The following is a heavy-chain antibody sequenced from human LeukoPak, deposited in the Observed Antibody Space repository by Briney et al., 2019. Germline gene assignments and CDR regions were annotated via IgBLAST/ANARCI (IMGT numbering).Heavy chain of an antibody. CDR2: IKPGGIT. CDR3: VRGFSGVVGDY. CDR1: GGSLGNYF. Sequence: PSETLSPTCTVYGGSLGNYFWSWIRQPPGKGLEWIGEIKPGGITNHNPSLKSRVTISLDTSKDQLSLKLISATAADTAVYYCVRGFSGVVGDYWGQGTLVTVSS. V-gene: IGHV4-34*01. J-gene: IGHJ4*02. D-gene: IGHD3-10*01.